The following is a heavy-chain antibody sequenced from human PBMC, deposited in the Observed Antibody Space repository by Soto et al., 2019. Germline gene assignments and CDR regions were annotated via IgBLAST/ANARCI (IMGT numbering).Heavy chain of an antibody. CDR1: GYTFTNYH. D-gene: IGHD6-19*01. Sequence: QVQVVQSGAEVKKPGASVKVSCKTSGYTFTNYHVHWVRQAPGQGLEWMGAINPNGGSTTYAQHLQGRVTMTSDSSTSTVYMEIGSLRSDDSAVYYCALPKNTLGWYNFWGQGTLVTVS. CDR2: INPNGGST. J-gene: IGHJ4*02. CDR3: ALPKNTLGWYNF. V-gene: IGHV1-46*01.